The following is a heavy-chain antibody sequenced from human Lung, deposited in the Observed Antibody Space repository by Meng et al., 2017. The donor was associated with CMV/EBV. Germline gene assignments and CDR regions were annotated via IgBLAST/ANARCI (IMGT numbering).Heavy chain of an antibody. V-gene: IGHV4-59*01. CDR2: IYYTGST. D-gene: IGHD3-22*01. CDR3: ARGYYDSSGSSNTFDI. Sequence: SETLSLTXTVSGASISTSYWSWIRQPPGKGPEWIGYIYYTGSTNYNPSLKSRVTISLDTSKNQFSLKLSSVTAADTAVYYCARGYYDSSGSSNTFDIWGQGTMVTVSS. CDR1: GASISTSY. J-gene: IGHJ3*02.